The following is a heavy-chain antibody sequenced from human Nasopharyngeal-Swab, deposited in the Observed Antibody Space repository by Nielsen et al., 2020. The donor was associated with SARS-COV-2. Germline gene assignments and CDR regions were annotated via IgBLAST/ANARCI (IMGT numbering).Heavy chain of an antibody. CDR1: GFTLRSYD. CDR2: IASSGAT. CDR3: AREQLCIRGTRCLDAFDI. Sequence: GESLKISCAASGFTLRSYDVHWVRQTPGEGLEWVSVIASSGATSYLDSVKGRFTVSRDTVKNSVYLQMNSLRAGDTAVYYCAREQLCIRGTRCLDAFDIWGQGTMVTVSS. D-gene: IGHD2-2*01. J-gene: IGHJ3*02. V-gene: IGHV3-13*01.